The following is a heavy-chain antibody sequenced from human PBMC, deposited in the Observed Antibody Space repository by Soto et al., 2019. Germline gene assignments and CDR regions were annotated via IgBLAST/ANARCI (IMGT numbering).Heavy chain of an antibody. CDR1: GGSISSSSYY. V-gene: IGHV4-39*01. J-gene: IGHJ5*02. CDR2: IYYSGST. Sequence: QLQLQESGPGLVKPSETLSLTCTVSGGSISSSSYYWGWIRQPPGKGLEWIGSIYYSGSTYYNPSLKSRVSISVATSTNLFSLKLSSVTAADTAVYYCASHLRRFVVVVPAAIGWFAPWGQGTLVIVSS. CDR3: ASHLRRFVVVVPAAIGWFAP. D-gene: IGHD2-2*02.